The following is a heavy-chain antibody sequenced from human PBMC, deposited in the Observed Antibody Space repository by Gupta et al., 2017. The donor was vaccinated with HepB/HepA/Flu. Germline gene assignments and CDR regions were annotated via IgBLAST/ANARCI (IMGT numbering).Heavy chain of an antibody. CDR3: ATGGYYFDY. CDR2: IKSKPDGGTT. V-gene: IGHV3-15*01. J-gene: IGHJ4*02. D-gene: IGHD1-26*01. Sequence: GFTFSNTWMNWVRQAPGKGLEWVGRIKSKPDGGTTDYDAPVKGKFAISRDDSRGTVYLQMNGLITEDTAVYYCATGGYYFDYWGQGTLVTVSS. CDR1: GFTFSNTW.